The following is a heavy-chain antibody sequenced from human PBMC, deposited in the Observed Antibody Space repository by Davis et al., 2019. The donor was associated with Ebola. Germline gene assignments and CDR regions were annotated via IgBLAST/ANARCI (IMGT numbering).Heavy chain of an antibody. Sequence: MPSETLSLTCTVSGGSISSYYWSWIRQPPGKGLEWIGYIYYSWSTSYNPSLKSRVTISVDTSKNQFSLKLSSVTAADTAVYYCAATTITNWFDPWGQGTLVTVSS. D-gene: IGHD4-11*01. CDR3: AATTITNWFDP. V-gene: IGHV4-59*08. CDR1: GGSISSYY. CDR2: IYYSWST. J-gene: IGHJ5*02.